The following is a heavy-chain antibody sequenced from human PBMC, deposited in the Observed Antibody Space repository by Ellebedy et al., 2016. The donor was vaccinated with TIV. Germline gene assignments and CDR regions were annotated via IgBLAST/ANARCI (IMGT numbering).Heavy chain of an antibody. CDR2: MNPKSGNT. CDR1: GYTFASYD. CDR3: ARGRRDNWSSYLFDH. Sequence: AASVKVSCKASGYTFASYDINWVRQANGQGPEWMGWMNPKSGNTGYAQKFQGRVTVTRNTSISTAFMELSSLRSEDTAVYYCARGRRDNWSSYLFDHWGQGTLVPVSS. J-gene: IGHJ4*02. V-gene: IGHV1-8*01. D-gene: IGHD1-1*01.